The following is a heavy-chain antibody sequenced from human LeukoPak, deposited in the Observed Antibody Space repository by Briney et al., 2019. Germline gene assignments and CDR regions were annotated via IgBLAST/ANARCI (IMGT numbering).Heavy chain of an antibody. J-gene: IGHJ6*03. CDR2: ISAYNGNT. D-gene: IGHD4-17*01. CDR1: GYTFTSYG. V-gene: IGHV1-18*01. CDR3: ARIYGDYEPKDYYYYYYMDV. Sequence: ASVKVSCKASGYTFTSYGISWVRQAPGQGLEWMGWISAYNGNTNYAQNLQGRVTMTTDTSTSTAYMELRRLRSDDTAVYYCARIYGDYEPKDYYYYYYMDVWGKGTTVTVSS.